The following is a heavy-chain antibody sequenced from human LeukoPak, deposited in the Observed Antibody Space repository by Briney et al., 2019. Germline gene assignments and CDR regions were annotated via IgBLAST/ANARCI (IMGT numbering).Heavy chain of an antibody. V-gene: IGHV3-7*01. CDR1: EFTFSSYW. Sequence: PGGSLRLSCAASEFTFSSYWMSWVRQAPGKGLEWVANIKQDGSEKYYVDPVKGRFTISRDNAKNSLYLQMNSLRAEDTAVYYCARLIVGAIDYWGQGTLVTVSS. J-gene: IGHJ4*02. CDR2: IKQDGSEK. D-gene: IGHD1-26*01. CDR3: ARLIVGAIDY.